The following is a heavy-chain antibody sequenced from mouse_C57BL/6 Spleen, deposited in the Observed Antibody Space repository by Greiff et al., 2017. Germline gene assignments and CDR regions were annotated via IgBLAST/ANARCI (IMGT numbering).Heavy chain of an antibody. CDR1: GFTFSDYG. D-gene: IGHD3-1*01. CDR3: ATFGRFAY. V-gene: IGHV5-17*01. Sequence: EVKVEESGGGLVKPGGSLKLSCAASGFTFSDYGMHWVRQAPEKGLEWVAYISSGSSTIYYADTVKGRFTISRDNAKNTLFLQMTSLRSEDTAMYYCATFGRFAYWGQGTLVTVSA. J-gene: IGHJ3*01. CDR2: ISSGSSTI.